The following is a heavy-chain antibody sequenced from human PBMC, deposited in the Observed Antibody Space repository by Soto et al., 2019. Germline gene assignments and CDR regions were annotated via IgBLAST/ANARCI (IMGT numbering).Heavy chain of an antibody. V-gene: IGHV4-59*01. J-gene: IGHJ3*02. CDR3: ARDQRFGELFRKNDAFDI. D-gene: IGHD3-10*01. Sequence: SETLSLTCTVSGGSISSYYWSWIRQPPGKGLEWIGYIYYSWSTNYNPSLKRRVTIPVDTSKHQFSLKLSSVPAPATAVYYCARDQRFGELFRKNDAFDIWGQGTMVTVSS. CDR2: IYYSWST. CDR1: GGSISSYY.